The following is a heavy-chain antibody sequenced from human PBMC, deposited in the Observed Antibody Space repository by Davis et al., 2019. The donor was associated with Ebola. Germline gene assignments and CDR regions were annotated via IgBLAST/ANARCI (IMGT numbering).Heavy chain of an antibody. J-gene: IGHJ4*02. CDR1: GGSFSGYY. CDR3: AGDRDYGDYGLDS. V-gene: IGHV4-34*01. CDR2: INHSERT. Sequence: MPSETLSLTCAVYGGSFSGYYWSWIRQAPGKGLEWIGEINHSERTKYNPSLKSRVTISVDVSKNQFSLKMRSVTAADTAVYYCAGDRDYGDYGLDSWGQGILVTVSS. D-gene: IGHD4-17*01.